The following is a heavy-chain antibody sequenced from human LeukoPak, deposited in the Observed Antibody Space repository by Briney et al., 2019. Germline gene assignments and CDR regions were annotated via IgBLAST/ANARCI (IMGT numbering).Heavy chain of an antibody. CDR1: GFTFSDYW. D-gene: IGHD3-10*01. CDR3: AKDVGAVRGATPAY. J-gene: IGHJ4*02. CDR2: ISSDESIT. V-gene: IGHV3-74*01. Sequence: PGGSLRLSCAASGFTFSDYWMNWVRQVPGKGLVWVSRISSDESITTYADSVKGRFTISRDNSKNTLYLQMNSLRAEDTAVYYCAKDVGAVRGATPAYWGQGTLVTVSS.